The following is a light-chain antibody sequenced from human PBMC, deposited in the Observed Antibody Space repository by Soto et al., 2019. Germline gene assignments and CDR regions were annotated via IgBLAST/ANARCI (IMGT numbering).Light chain of an antibody. V-gene: IGKV1-39*01. CDR3: QQSFTTPLT. J-gene: IGKJ4*01. CDR2: VAS. Sequence: DIQMTQSPSSVSASVGDRVTITCRASQNISNYLNWYQQKPGEAPKLLIYVASSLQSGVPSRFSGSGSGTDFTLTISSLQPEDFASYHCQQSFTTPLTFGGGTKVEIK. CDR1: QNISNY.